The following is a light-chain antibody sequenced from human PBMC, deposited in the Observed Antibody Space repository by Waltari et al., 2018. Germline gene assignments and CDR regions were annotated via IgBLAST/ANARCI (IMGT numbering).Light chain of an antibody. V-gene: IGLV3-19*01. CDR1: SLRSYY. J-gene: IGLJ2*01. CDR3: NSRDSSGNHLWV. CDR2: GKN. Sequence: SSELTQDPAVSVALGQPFRITCQGDSLRSYYTSWYQQKSGQSPVLVIYGKNNRPSGIPDRFSGSSSGNTASLTITGAQAEDEADYYCNSRDSSGNHLWVFGGGTKLTVL.